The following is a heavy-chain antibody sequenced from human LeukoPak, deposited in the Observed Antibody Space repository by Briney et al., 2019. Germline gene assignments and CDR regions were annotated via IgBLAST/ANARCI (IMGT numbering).Heavy chain of an antibody. J-gene: IGHJ3*02. V-gene: IGHV4-39*01. CDR2: VYYSGST. Sequence: SETLSLTCTVSGGSISSSYYWGWIRQSPGKGLDWIGNVYYSGSTHYNPSLKSRVIISIDTSKNQFSLNLTSVTAADSATYYCAIQGQSTYDAFDIWGQGTRVTVSS. CDR3: AIQGQSTYDAFDI. CDR1: GGSISSSYY.